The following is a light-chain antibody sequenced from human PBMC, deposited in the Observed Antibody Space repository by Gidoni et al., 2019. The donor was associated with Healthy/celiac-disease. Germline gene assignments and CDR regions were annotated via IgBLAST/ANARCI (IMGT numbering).Light chain of an antibody. Sequence: QSPLTQPASPGQSITRSCTGTSSAVVSYNLVSWYQQHPCKAPKLMIYEVSKRPSGVSNRFSGSKSGNTASLTISGLQAEDEADYYCCSYAGSSTLVFGGGTKLTVL. V-gene: IGLV2-23*02. CDR2: EVS. CDR3: CSYAGSSTLV. CDR1: SSAVVSYNL. J-gene: IGLJ3*02.